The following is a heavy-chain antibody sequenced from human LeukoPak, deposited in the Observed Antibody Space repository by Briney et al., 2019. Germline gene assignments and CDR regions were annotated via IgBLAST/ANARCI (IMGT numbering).Heavy chain of an antibody. CDR1: AFAFSSYG. V-gene: IGHV3-33*06. Sequence: GGSLRLSCAASAFAFSSYGMHWVRQAPGKGLEWVALIWYDGSNKYYADSVKGRFTISRDNSKNTLYLQMNSLRAEDMAVYYCAKTHSVKGYTYGYFDYWGQGTLVTVSS. J-gene: IGHJ4*02. CDR2: IWYDGSNK. CDR3: AKTHSVKGYTYGYFDY. D-gene: IGHD5-18*01.